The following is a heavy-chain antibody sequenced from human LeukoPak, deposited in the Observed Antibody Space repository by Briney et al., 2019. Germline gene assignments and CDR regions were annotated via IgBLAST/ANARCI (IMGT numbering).Heavy chain of an antibody. CDR3: ARDRQPPKQWLEFDY. CDR2: TYYRSKWYN. CDR1: GDSVSINSAA. Sequence: SQTLSLTFAISGDSVSINSAAWNWIRQSPSRGLEWLGRTYYRSKWYNDYAVSVKSRITINPDTSKNQFSLQLNSVTPEDTAVYYCARDRQPPKQWLEFDYWGQGTLVTVSS. J-gene: IGHJ4*02. D-gene: IGHD6-19*01. V-gene: IGHV6-1*01.